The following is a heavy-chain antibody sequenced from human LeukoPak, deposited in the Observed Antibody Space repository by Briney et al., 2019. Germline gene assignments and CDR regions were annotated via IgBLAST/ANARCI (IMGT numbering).Heavy chain of an antibody. CDR3: ILVGATNFFDY. CDR2: ISSSSSYI. V-gene: IGHV3-21*01. CDR1: GSTFSSYS. Sequence: GGSLRLSCAASGSTFSSYSMNWVRQAPGKGLEWVSSISSSSSYIYYADSVKGRFTISRDNAKNSLYLQMNSLRAEDTAVYYCILVGATNFFDYWGQGTLVTVSS. J-gene: IGHJ4*02. D-gene: IGHD1-26*01.